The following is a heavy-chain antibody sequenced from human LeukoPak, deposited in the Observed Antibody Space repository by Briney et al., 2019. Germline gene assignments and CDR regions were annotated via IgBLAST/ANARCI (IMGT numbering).Heavy chain of an antibody. J-gene: IGHJ4*02. CDR2: ISGSGGST. CDR3: AKGLPSRDYIYPGPGDY. Sequence: GGSLRLSCAASGFTFSSYAMSWVRQAPGKGLEWVSAISGSGGSTYYADSVKGRFTISRDNSKNTLYLQMNSLRAEDTAVYYCAKGLPSRDYIYPGPGDYWGQGTLVTVSS. V-gene: IGHV3-23*01. D-gene: IGHD4-11*01. CDR1: GFTFSSYA.